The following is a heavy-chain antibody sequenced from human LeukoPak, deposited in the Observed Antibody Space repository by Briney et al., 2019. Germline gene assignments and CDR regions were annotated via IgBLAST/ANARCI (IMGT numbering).Heavy chain of an antibody. J-gene: IGHJ5*02. CDR3: ARELYSSGWSPNWFDP. V-gene: IGHV4-34*01. Sequence: SETLSLTCAVYGGSFSGYYWSWIRQPPGKGLEWIGEINHSGSTNYNPSLKSRVTISVDTSKNRFSLKLSSVTAADTAVYYCARELYSSGWSPNWFDPWGQGTLVTVSS. D-gene: IGHD6-19*01. CDR1: GGSFSGYY. CDR2: INHSGST.